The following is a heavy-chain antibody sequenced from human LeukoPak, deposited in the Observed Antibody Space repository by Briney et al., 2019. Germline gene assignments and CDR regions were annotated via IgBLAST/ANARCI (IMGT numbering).Heavy chain of an antibody. V-gene: IGHV1-8*01. D-gene: IGHD3-22*01. CDR1: GYTFTSND. CDR2: MNPNSGNT. CDR3: ARGRAYSSGPGFDY. Sequence: GASVKVSCKAPGYTFTSNDINWVRQATGQGLEWMGWMNPNSGNTGYAQKFQGRVTMTRNTSINTAYMELSSLRSEDTALYYCARGRAYSSGPGFDYWAQGTLVTVSS. J-gene: IGHJ4*02.